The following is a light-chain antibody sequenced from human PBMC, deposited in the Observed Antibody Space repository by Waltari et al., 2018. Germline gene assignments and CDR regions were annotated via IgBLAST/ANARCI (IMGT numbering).Light chain of an antibody. V-gene: IGKV1-5*03. CDR1: QSISSW. J-gene: IGKJ2*01. CDR2: KAS. Sequence: DIQMTQSPSTLSASVGDRVTITCRASQSISSWLAWYQQKPGKAPKLLIYKASSLESGVPSRFSGSGSGTEFTLTISSLQPEDSATYYCQQTYSPLYTFGQGTQLEIK. CDR3: QQTYSPLYT.